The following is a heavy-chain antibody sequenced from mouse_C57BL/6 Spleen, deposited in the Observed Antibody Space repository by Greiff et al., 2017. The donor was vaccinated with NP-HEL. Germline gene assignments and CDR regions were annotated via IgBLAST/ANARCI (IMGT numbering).Heavy chain of an antibody. CDR1: GYSITSGYY. J-gene: IGHJ4*01. CDR3: ARALSNPYAMDY. V-gene: IGHV3-6*01. Sequence: VQLQQSGPGLVKPSQSLSLTCSVTGYSITSGYYWNWIRQFPGNKLEWMGYISYDGSNNYNPSLKNRISITRDTSKNQFFLKLNSVTTEDTATYYCARALSNPYAMDYWGQGTSVTVSS. D-gene: IGHD2-5*01. CDR2: ISYDGSN.